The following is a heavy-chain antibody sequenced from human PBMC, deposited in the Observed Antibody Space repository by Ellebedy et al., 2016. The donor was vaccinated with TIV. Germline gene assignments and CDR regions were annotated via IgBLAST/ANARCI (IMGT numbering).Heavy chain of an antibody. D-gene: IGHD4-17*01. CDR2: ISYTGST. CDR3: ARHKAYGDRPEWNWFDP. CDR1: GGSISSSSY. Sequence: MPSETLSLTCTVSGGSISSSSYWGWIRQPPGEGLEWIATISYTGSTYSNPSLKSRVTISGDTSKKQFYLNLRSVTAADTAVYYCARHKAYGDRPEWNWFDPWGQGALVTVSS. V-gene: IGHV4-39*01. J-gene: IGHJ5*02.